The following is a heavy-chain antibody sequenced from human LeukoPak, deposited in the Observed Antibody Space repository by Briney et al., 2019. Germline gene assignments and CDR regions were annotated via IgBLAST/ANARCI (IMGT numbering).Heavy chain of an antibody. CDR2: INHSGST. Sequence: PSETLSLTCTVSGDSISNSDYYWGWIRQPPGKGLEWIGEINHSGSTNYNPSLKSRVTISVDTSKNQFSLKLSSVTAADTAVYHCARLTNTYARFDYWGQGALVTVSS. V-gene: IGHV4-39*01. CDR3: ARLTNTYARFDY. J-gene: IGHJ4*02. CDR1: GDSISNSDYY. D-gene: IGHD3-10*02.